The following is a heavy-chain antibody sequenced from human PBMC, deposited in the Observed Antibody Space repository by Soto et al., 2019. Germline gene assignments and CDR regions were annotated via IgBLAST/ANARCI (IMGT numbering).Heavy chain of an antibody. J-gene: IGHJ4*02. V-gene: IGHV1-3*01. Sequence: ASVKVSCKASGYTFTNYAMHWVRQAPGQRLEWMGWINAGNGNTKYSQKFQGRVTITRDTSASTVYMELNSLRSEDTAVYYCARDLAAVVAGTFGYWAQRTQVTVSS. D-gene: IGHD6-19*01. CDR1: GYTFTNYA. CDR2: INAGNGNT. CDR3: ARDLAAVVAGTFGY.